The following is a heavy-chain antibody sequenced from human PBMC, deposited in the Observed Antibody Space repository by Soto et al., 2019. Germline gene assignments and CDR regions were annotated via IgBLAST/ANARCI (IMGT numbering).Heavy chain of an antibody. CDR3: ARDGDFGDLFDY. V-gene: IGHV4-59*01. D-gene: IGHD4-17*01. CDR2: IYYRGNT. J-gene: IGHJ4*02. CDR1: GDSMSRYY. Sequence: SETLSLTCSVSGDSMSRYYWSWIRQPPGKGLEWIGYIYYRGNTKYNPSLKSRVTISVDTSKNQFSLKLNSVTAADTAVYYCARDGDFGDLFDYWGQGALVIVSS.